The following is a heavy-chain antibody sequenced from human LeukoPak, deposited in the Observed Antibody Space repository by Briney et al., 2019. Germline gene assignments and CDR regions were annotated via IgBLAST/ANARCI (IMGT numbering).Heavy chain of an antibody. J-gene: IGHJ5*02. Sequence: SETLSLTCAVSGYSISSGYYWGWIRQPPGKGLEWIGSIYHSGSTYYNPSLKSRVTISVEPSKNQFSLKLSYVTVAGTAGYYCAKDLTQQLVPRGWFDPWGQATLVTVSS. V-gene: IGHV4-38-2*02. CDR2: IYHSGST. CDR3: AKDLTQQLVPRGWFDP. D-gene: IGHD6-13*01. CDR1: GYSISSGYY.